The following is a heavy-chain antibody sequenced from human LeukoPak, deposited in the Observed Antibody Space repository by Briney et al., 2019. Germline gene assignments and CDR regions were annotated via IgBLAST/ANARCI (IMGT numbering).Heavy chain of an antibody. CDR1: GGSINGYY. D-gene: IGHD6-19*01. V-gene: IGHV4-59*08. CDR2: IYCSGST. CDR3: ARHEAVAGSNFDY. Sequence: PSETLSLTCTVSGGSINGYYWSWIRQPPGKGLEWIGYIYCSGSTNYNPSLKSRVTISIDTSKNQFSLKLSSVTAADTAVYYCARHEAVAGSNFDYWGQGTLVTVSS. J-gene: IGHJ4*02.